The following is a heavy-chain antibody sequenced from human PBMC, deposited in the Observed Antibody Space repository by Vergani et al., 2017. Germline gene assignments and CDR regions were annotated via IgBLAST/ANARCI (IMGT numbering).Heavy chain of an antibody. CDR2: ISYDGSNK. CDR3: AKDSGYYDSSGYYGGWYFDL. CDR1: GFTFSSYA. V-gene: IGHV3-30-3*01. J-gene: IGHJ2*01. Sequence: QVQLVESGGGVVQPGRSLRLSCAASGFTFSSYAMHWVRQAPGKGLEWVAVISYDGSNKYYADSVKGRFTISRDNSKNTLYLQMNSLRAEDTAVYYCAKDSGYYDSSGYYGGWYFDLWGRGTLVTVSS. D-gene: IGHD3-22*01.